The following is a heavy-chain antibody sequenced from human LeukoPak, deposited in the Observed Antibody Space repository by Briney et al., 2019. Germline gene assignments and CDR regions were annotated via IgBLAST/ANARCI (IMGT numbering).Heavy chain of an antibody. J-gene: IGHJ6*03. V-gene: IGHV4-61*02. CDR2: IYTSGST. CDR3: ARDVVAAAGMDYYYYMDV. CDR1: GGSISSGSYY. D-gene: IGHD6-13*01. Sequence: SETLSLTCTVSGGSISSGSYYWSWIRQPAGKGLEWIGRIYTSGSTNYNPSLKSRVTISVDTSKNQFSLKLSSVTAADTAVYYCARDVVAAAGMDYYYYMDVWGKGTTVTVSS.